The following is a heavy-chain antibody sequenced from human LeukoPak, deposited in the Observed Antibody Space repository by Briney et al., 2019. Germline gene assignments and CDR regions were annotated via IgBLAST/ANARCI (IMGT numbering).Heavy chain of an antibody. CDR1: GGSISSYY. CDR2: IYTSGST. V-gene: IGHV4-4*07. J-gene: IGHJ3*02. Sequence: PSETLSLTCTVSGGSISSYYWSWLRPPAGKGREWVGRIYTSGSTNYNPSLKSRVTMSVDTSKNQFSLKLSSVAAADTAVYYCAREGPPQGSGYYDAFDIWGQGTMVTVSS. CDR3: AREGPPQGSGYYDAFDI. D-gene: IGHD3-3*01.